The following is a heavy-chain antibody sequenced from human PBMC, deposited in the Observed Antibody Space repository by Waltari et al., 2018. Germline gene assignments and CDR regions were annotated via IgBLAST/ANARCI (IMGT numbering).Heavy chain of an antibody. Sequence: EQLVETGGGLVPPGGSLRLSCVASGFTFRAYAMQWVRQAPGKGLEWISYINSGGDDTYYADSVNGRFTISRDNSKNTLALQMNSLRPEDTALYYCAKLWGDYYSLDVWGPGVLVTVSS. CDR3: AKLWGDYYSLDV. J-gene: IGHJ4*02. CDR1: GFTFRAYA. D-gene: IGHD3-3*01. CDR2: INSGGDDT. V-gene: IGHV3-NL1*01.